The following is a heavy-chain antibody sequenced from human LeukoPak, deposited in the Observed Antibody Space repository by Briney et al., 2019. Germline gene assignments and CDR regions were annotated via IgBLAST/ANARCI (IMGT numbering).Heavy chain of an antibody. CDR1: GGTFSSYA. Sequence: ASVKVSCKASGGTFSSYAISWVRQAPGQGLEWIGIINPTGHSTNSAQNFQGRVTMTTDTTTTTVYMELNRLKFEDTAVYYCAREGFVGPFDFWGQGTLVTVSS. D-gene: IGHD1-26*01. CDR2: INPTGHST. V-gene: IGHV1-46*01. J-gene: IGHJ4*02. CDR3: AREGFVGPFDF.